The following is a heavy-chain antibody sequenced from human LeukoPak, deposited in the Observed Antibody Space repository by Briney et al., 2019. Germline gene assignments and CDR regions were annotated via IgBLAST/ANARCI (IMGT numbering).Heavy chain of an antibody. V-gene: IGHV4-34*01. D-gene: IGHD3-22*01. CDR1: GGSFSGYY. J-gene: IGHJ5*02. CDR3: ASDYYDSSGYYSNWFGP. Sequence: SETLSLTCAVYGGSFSGYYWSWIRQPPGKGLEWIGEINHSGSTNYNPSLKSRVTISVDTSKNQFSLKLCSVTAADTAVYYCASDYYDSSGYYSNWFGPWGQGTLVTVSS. CDR2: INHSGST.